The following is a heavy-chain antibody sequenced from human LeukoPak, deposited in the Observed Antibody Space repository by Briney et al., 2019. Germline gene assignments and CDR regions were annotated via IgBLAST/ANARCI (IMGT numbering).Heavy chain of an antibody. CDR1: GFTFSSYS. J-gene: IGHJ3*02. CDR3: ARAIVGAISDPFDI. Sequence: GGSLRLSCAASGFTFSSYSMNWVRQAPGEGLEWVSSISSSSSYIYYADSVKGRFTISRDNAKNSLYLQMNSLRAEDTAVYYCARAIVGAISDPFDIWGQGTMVTVSS. CDR2: ISSSSSYI. V-gene: IGHV3-21*01. D-gene: IGHD1-26*01.